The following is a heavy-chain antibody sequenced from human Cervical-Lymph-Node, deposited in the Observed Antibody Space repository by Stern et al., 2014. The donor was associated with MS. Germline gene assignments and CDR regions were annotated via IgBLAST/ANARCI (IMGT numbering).Heavy chain of an antibody. J-gene: IGHJ4*02. CDR1: GGTFSSYA. D-gene: IGHD3-22*01. CDR2: IIPIFGTT. V-gene: IGHV1-69*01. Sequence: QVQLVQSGAEVKKPGSSVKVSCKASGGTFSSYAISWVRQAPGQGLQWMGGIIPIFGTTNYAQKFKGRVTITADESTSTAYMELSSLRSEDTAVYYCARDHSYDSSGYADQWGQGTLVTVSS. CDR3: ARDHSYDSSGYADQ.